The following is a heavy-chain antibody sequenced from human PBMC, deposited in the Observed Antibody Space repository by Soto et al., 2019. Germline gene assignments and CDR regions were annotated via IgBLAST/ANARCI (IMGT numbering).Heavy chain of an antibody. CDR3: ARFFSGNYPSRPEEQYYFDS. J-gene: IGHJ4*02. Sequence: PSVTLSLPSTVSGGYSRGYSWSWIMQRTGKRLVWIGYIYYSGYTSYNPSLKSRVTISVDTSKNQFSLKLNSVTAADTAVYYCARFFSGNYPSRPEEQYYFDSWGQGTLVTVSS. CDR2: IYYSGYT. CDR1: GGYSRGYS. V-gene: IGHV4-59*01. D-gene: IGHD1-26*01.